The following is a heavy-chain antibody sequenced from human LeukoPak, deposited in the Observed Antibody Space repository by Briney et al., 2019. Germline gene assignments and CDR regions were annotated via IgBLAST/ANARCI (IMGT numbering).Heavy chain of an antibody. CDR2: IYYSGST. V-gene: IGHV4-59*01. CDR3: ARATRQGWLRLYYFDY. CDR1: GGSISSYY. Sequence: SETLSLTCTVSGGSISSYYWSWIRQPPGKGLEWIGYIYYSGSTNYNPSLKSRVTISVDTSKNQFSLKLSSVTAADTAVYYCARATRQGWLRLYYFDYWGQGTLVTVSS. D-gene: IGHD5-12*01. J-gene: IGHJ4*02.